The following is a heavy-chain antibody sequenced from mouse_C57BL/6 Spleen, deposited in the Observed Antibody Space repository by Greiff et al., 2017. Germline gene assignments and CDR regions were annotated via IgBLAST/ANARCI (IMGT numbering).Heavy chain of an antibody. CDR1: GYTFTNYW. D-gene: IGHD4-1*02. CDR2: IYPGGGYT. CDR3: ARDSTGRYFDV. Sequence: VQLVESGAELVRPGTSVKMSCKASGYTFTNYWIGWAKQRPGHGLEWIGDIYPGGGYTNYNEKFKGKATLTADKSSSTAYMQFSSLTSEDSAIYYCARDSTGRYFDVWGTGTTVTVSS. J-gene: IGHJ1*03. V-gene: IGHV1-63*01.